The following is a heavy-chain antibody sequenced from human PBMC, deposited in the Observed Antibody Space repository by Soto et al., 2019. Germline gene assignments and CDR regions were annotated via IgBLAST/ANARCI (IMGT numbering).Heavy chain of an antibody. J-gene: IGHJ4*02. V-gene: IGHV4-34*01. Sequence: SETLSLTCAVYGGSFSDYYWSWIRQPPGKGLEWIGEINHSGSTNYNPSLKSRVTISVDTSKNQFSLKLSSVTAADTAVYYCARASGCTNGVCYSTFDYWGQGTLVTVSS. CDR1: GGSFSDYY. CDR2: INHSGST. D-gene: IGHD2-8*01. CDR3: ARASGCTNGVCYSTFDY.